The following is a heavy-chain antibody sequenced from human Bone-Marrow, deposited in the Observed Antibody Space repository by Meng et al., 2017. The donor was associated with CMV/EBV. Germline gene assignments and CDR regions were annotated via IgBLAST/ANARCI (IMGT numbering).Heavy chain of an antibody. Sequence: GGSLRLSCKGSGYSFTSYWIGWVRQMPGKGLEWMGFIYPGDSDTRYSPSFQGQVTISADKSISTAYLQWSSLKASDTAMYYCARQFSWYNWLVDYWGQGTLVTVSS. J-gene: IGHJ4*02. CDR2: IYPGDSDT. CDR3: ARQFSWYNWLVDY. D-gene: IGHD1-1*01. V-gene: IGHV5-51*01. CDR1: GYSFTSYW.